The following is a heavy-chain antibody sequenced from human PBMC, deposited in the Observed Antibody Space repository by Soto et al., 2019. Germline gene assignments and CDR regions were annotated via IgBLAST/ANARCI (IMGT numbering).Heavy chain of an antibody. CDR3: AKKGRYFDWLQSDAFDF. CDR1: GFTFSSYA. J-gene: IGHJ3*01. CDR2: ISGSGGST. V-gene: IGHV3-23*01. D-gene: IGHD3-9*01. Sequence: GGSLRLSCAASGFTFSSYAMSWVRQAPGKGLEWVSTISGSGGSTYYADSVKGRFTISRDNSKNTLYLQMNSLGAEDTALYYCAKKGRYFDWLQSDAFDFWGQGTMVTVS.